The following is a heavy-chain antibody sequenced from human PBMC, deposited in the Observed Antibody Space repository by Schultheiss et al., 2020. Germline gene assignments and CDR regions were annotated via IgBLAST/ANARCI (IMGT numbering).Heavy chain of an antibody. CDR3: ARDRIAVAGTFHYYYMDV. J-gene: IGHJ6*03. D-gene: IGHD6-19*01. V-gene: IGHV4-4*02. Sequence: SETLSLTCTVSGGSISGTNWWSWVRQPPGKGLEWIGYIYYSGSTYYNPSLKSRVTISVDTSKNQFSLKLSSVTAADTAVYYCARDRIAVAGTFHYYYMDVWGKGTTVTVSS. CDR1: GGSISGTNW. CDR2: IYYSGST.